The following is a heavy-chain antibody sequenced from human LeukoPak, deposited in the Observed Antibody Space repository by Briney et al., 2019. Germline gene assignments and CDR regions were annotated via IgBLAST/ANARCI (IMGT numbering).Heavy chain of an antibody. Sequence: GASVKVSCKASGYTFTSYGISWVRQAPGQGLEWMGWISAYNGNTNYAQKLQGRVTMTTDTSTSTAYMGLRSLRSDDTAVYYCARGKGTYYYDSSGYSLDYWGQGTLVTVSS. CDR2: ISAYNGNT. D-gene: IGHD3-22*01. CDR1: GYTFTSYG. J-gene: IGHJ4*02. V-gene: IGHV1-18*01. CDR3: ARGKGTYYYDSSGYSLDY.